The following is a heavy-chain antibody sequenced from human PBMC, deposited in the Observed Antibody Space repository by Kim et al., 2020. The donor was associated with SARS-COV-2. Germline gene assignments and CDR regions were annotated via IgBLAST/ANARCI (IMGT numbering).Heavy chain of an antibody. D-gene: IGHD6-13*01. V-gene: IGHV3-11*01. J-gene: IGHJ6*02. CDR2: ISSSGSTI. Sequence: GGSLRLSCAASGFTFSDYYMSWIRQAPGKGLEWVSYISSSGSTIYYADSVKGRFTISRDNAKNSLYLQINSLRAEDTAVYYCARVSGAAGHFYYYYYGMDFWGQGTTVTVSS. CDR3: ARVSGAAGHFYYYYYGMDF. CDR1: GFTFSDYY.